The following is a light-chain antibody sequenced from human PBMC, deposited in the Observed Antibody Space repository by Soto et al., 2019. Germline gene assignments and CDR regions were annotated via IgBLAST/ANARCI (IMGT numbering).Light chain of an antibody. CDR2: DVS. Sequence: QSVLTQPRSVSGSPGQSVTISCTGTSSDVGGYNYVSWYQQHPGKAPKLMIYDVSKRPSGVPDSFSGSKSGNTASLTISGLQAEDEADYYCCSYAGSYCYVFGTGTKVTVL. V-gene: IGLV2-11*01. CDR3: CSYAGSYCYV. CDR1: SSDVGGYNY. J-gene: IGLJ1*01.